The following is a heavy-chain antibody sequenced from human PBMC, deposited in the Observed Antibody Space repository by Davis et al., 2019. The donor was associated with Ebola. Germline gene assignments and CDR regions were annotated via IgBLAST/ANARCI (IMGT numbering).Heavy chain of an antibody. CDR2: IYTSGST. V-gene: IGHV4-4*07. CDR3: ARDLVGATPFWSYYYGMDV. Sequence: ESLKISCAASGFTSSDYYWTWIRQPAGKGLEWVGHIYTSGSTNYNPSLKSRVTISLDTSKNQFSLKVSSVTAADTAVYYCARDLVGATPFWSYYYGMDVWGQGTTVTVSS. CDR1: GFTSSDYY. D-gene: IGHD1-26*01. J-gene: IGHJ6*02.